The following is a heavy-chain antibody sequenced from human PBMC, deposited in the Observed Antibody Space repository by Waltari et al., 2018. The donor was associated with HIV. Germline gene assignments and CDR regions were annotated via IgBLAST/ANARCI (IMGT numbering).Heavy chain of an antibody. CDR2: ISWNSGST. D-gene: IGHD6-19*01. CDR3: AKESSGRSSFDY. CDR1: GFTFEDYC. V-gene: IGHV3-9*01. Sequence: EVQLVESGGGLVQPVRSLRLAGAASGFTFEDYCMGCVRQPPGKGLEWVSGISWNSGSTGYADSVKGRFTISRDNAKNSLYLQMNSLRAEDTALYYCAKESSGRSSFDYWGQGTLVTVSS. J-gene: IGHJ4*02.